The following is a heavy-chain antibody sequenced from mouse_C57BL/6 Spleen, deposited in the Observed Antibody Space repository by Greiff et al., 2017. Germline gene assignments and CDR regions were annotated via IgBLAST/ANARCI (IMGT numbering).Heavy chain of an antibody. D-gene: IGHD1-1*02. CDR3: AIWRGYFAY. CDR2: IDPTDSYT. J-gene: IGHJ2*01. V-gene: IGHV1-69*01. Sequence: VQLQQPGAELVMPGASVKLSCKASGYTFTSYWMHWVKQRPGQGLEWIGEIDPTDSYTTYNQKFKGKSTLTVDKSSSTAYMQLSSMASEDSAVYYCAIWRGYFAYWGQGTTLTVSS. CDR1: GYTFTSYW.